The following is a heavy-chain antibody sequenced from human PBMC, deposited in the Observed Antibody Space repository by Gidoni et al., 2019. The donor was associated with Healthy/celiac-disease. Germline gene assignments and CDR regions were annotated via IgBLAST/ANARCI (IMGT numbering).Heavy chain of an antibody. J-gene: IGHJ6*02. CDR3: ARNSSSWYYYYGMDV. CDR2: ISSSGSTI. V-gene: IGHV3-48*03. Sequence: NWVRQAPGKGLEWVSYISSSGSTIYYADSVKGRFTISRDNAKNSLYLQMNSLRAEDTAVYYCARNSSSWYYYYGMDVWGQGTTVTVSS. D-gene: IGHD6-13*01.